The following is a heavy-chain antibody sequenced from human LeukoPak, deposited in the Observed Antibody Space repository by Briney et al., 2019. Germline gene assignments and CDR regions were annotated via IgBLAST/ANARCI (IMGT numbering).Heavy chain of an antibody. V-gene: IGHV1-2*02. CDR2: INPNSGGT. D-gene: IGHD6-6*01. J-gene: IGHJ4*02. CDR3: ARDLLGYIAAGY. Sequence: GASVKVSCKASGYTFTGYYMHWVRQVPGQGLEWMGWINPNSGGTNYAQKFQGRVTMTRDTSISTAYMELSRLRSDDTAVYYCARDLLGYIAAGYWGQGTLVTVSS. CDR1: GYTFTGYY.